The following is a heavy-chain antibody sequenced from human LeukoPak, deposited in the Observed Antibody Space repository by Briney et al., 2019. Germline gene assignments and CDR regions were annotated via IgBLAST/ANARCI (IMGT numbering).Heavy chain of an antibody. CDR1: GGSIISGSYF. Sequence: PSETLSLTCTVSGGSIISGSYFWGWIRQPPGKGLEWIGNIYYSGATYYNPSLKSRVTISVDTSKNQFSLKLSSMTAADTAVYYCARVERSNYDYLWGTYPAAHIDPWGQGTLVTVSS. J-gene: IGHJ5*02. D-gene: IGHD3-16*02. CDR2: IYYSGAT. V-gene: IGHV4-39*01. CDR3: ARVERSNYDYLWGTYPAAHIDP.